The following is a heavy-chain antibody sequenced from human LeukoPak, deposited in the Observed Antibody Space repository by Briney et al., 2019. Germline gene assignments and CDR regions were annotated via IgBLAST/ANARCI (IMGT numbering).Heavy chain of an antibody. CDR1: GFTFSSYG. Sequence: GGSLRLSCAASGFTFSSYGMHCVRQAPGKGLEWVAHIKQDGSEKYYMDSVKGRFTISRDNAKNSLYLQMDSLRAEDTAIYYCARDQGISPAGTGFFNGMDVWGQGTTVTVSS. D-gene: IGHD6-13*01. CDR2: IKQDGSEK. CDR3: ARDQGISPAGTGFFNGMDV. J-gene: IGHJ6*02. V-gene: IGHV3-7*01.